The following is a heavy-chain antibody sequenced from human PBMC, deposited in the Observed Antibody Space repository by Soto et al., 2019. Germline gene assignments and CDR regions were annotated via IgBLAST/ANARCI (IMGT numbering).Heavy chain of an antibody. CDR3: ARVVTVFGLVSRFWFDP. Sequence: QVLLQESGPGLVKSSQTLSLTCTVSGGSISSGDYSWSWVRQSPGKGLEWIGHIYNSGITYYNPSLKIRVVISIDTSRNQFSLRLNSLTAADRAVYFCARVVTVFGLVSRFWFDPWGQGTVVTVSS. D-gene: IGHD3-3*01. CDR1: GGSISSGDYS. V-gene: IGHV4-30-4*01. J-gene: IGHJ5*02. CDR2: IYNSGIT.